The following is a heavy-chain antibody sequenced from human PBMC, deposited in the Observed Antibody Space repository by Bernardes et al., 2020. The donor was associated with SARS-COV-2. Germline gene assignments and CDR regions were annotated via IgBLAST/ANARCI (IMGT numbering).Heavy chain of an antibody. V-gene: IGHV3-30-3*01. CDR3: ARDSYYYDSSGYYYHPFYYYYYGMDV. D-gene: IGHD3-22*01. J-gene: IGHJ6*04. Sequence: GGSLRLSCAASGFTFSSYAMHWVRQAPGKGLAWVAVISYDGSNKYYADSVKGRFTISRDNSKNTLYLQMNSLRAEDTAVYYCARDSYYYDSSGYYYHPFYYYYYGMDVWGKGTTVTVSS. CDR2: ISYDGSNK. CDR1: GFTFSSYA.